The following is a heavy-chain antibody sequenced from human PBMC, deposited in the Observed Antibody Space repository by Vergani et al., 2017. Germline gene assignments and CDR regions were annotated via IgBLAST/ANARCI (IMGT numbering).Heavy chain of an antibody. CDR2: ISGSGGST. CDR3: AGEKRITMVRGVIITAVSTDY. D-gene: IGHD3-10*01. V-gene: IGHV3-23*01. Sequence: EVQLLESGGGLVQPGGSLRLSCAASGFTFSSYAMSWVRQAPGKGLEWVSAISGSGGSTYYADSVKGRFTISRDNSKNTLYLQMNSLRAEDTAVYDCAGEKRITMVRGVIITAVSTDYWGQGTLVTVSS. J-gene: IGHJ4*02. CDR1: GFTFSSYA.